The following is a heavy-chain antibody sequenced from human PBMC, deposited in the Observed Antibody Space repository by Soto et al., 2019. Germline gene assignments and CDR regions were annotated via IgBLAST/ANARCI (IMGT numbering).Heavy chain of an antibody. CDR2: IWNDGSNK. V-gene: IGHV3-33*01. Sequence: GSLRLSFGASGFTFSTYGMHWVRQAPGKGLEWVAVIWNDGSNKFYAESVQDRFRISRDNSKNTLYLQMNRLRAEDTAVYYCARASYGGSYYFDDWGQGTLVTVSS. CDR1: GFTFSTYG. J-gene: IGHJ4*02. CDR3: ARASYGGSYYFDD. D-gene: IGHD1-26*01.